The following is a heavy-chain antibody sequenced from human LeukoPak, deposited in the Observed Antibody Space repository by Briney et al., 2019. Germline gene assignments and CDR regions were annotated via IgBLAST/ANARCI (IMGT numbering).Heavy chain of an antibody. V-gene: IGHV1-18*01. CDR3: ARGRDKGGY. Sequence: GASVTVSCKASGYTFINSGITWVRQAPGQGLEWMGWISAYNGNTDYAQKFQGRVTMTTDTSTTTAYMHLTSLSSDDTAVYYCARGRDKGGYWGQGTLVTVSS. J-gene: IGHJ4*02. CDR2: ISAYNGNT. CDR1: GYTFINSG. D-gene: IGHD3-16*01.